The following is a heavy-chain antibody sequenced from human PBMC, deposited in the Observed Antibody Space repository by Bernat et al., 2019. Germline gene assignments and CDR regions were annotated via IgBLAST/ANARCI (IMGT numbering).Heavy chain of an antibody. J-gene: IGHJ4*02. D-gene: IGHD2-15*01. V-gene: IGHV3-15*01. CDR1: GFTFSKVW. Sequence: EVQLVESGGGLVKPGGSLTLSCAASGFTFSKVWMTWVRQAPGKGLEWVGRIKRKTDGGTIDYAAPVKGRFTISRDDSINTMYLQMNSLKTEDTALYYGATGDCSGGSCHFFDYWGQGTLVTVSS. CDR3: ATGDCSGGSCHFFDY. CDR2: IKRKTDGGTI.